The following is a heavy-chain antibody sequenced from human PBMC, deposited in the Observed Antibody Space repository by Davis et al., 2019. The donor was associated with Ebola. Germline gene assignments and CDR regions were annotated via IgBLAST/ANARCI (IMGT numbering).Heavy chain of an antibody. Sequence: PGGSLRLSCAASGFTFDDYAMHWVRQAPGKGLEWVSGISWNSGSIGYADSVKGRFTISRDNAKNSLYLQMNSLRTEDTAVYYCARTNYYFDSWGQGTLVTVSS. CDR2: ISWNSGSI. D-gene: IGHD5-24*01. CDR3: ARTNYYFDS. J-gene: IGHJ4*02. CDR1: GFTFDDYA. V-gene: IGHV3-9*01.